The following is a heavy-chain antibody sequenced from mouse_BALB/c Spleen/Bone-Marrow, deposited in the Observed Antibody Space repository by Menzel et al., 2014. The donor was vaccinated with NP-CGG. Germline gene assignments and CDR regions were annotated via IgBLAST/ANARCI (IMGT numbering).Heavy chain of an antibody. CDR2: INSNGGST. CDR3: ARERDGYFRDAMDY. CDR1: GFTFSSYG. V-gene: IGHV5-6-3*01. D-gene: IGHD2-3*01. Sequence: EVQLQQSGGGLVQPGGSLKLSCAASGFTFSSYGMSWVRQTPDKRLELVATINSNGGSTYYPDSVKGRFTISRDNAKNTLYLQMSSLKSEDTAMYHCARERDGYFRDAMDYWGQGTSVTVSS. J-gene: IGHJ4*01.